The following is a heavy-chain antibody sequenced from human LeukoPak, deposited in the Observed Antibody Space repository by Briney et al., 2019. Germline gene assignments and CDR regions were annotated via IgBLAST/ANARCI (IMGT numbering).Heavy chain of an antibody. Sequence: SETLSLTCTVSGGSISSRSYYRGWIRQPPGKGLEWIGSIYYSGSTYYNPSLKSRVTISVDTPKNQFSLKLSSVTAADTAVYYCARTPNWNYVRDWGQGTLVTVSS. CDR2: IYYSGST. D-gene: IGHD1-7*01. V-gene: IGHV4-39*07. CDR1: GGSISSRSYY. CDR3: ARTPNWNYVRD. J-gene: IGHJ4*02.